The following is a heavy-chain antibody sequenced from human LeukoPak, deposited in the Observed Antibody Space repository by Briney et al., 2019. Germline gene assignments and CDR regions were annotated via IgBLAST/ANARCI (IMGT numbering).Heavy chain of an antibody. CDR1: GFTFDDYG. CDR3: AKHNWNDGHWDY. Sequence: GGSLRLSCAASGFTFDDYGMSWVRQAPGKGLEWVSTLSGSGGSTYYADSVKGQFTISRDNSKNTLYLQMNSLRAEDTAVYYCAKHNWNDGHWDYWGQGTLVTVSS. V-gene: IGHV3-23*01. J-gene: IGHJ4*02. CDR2: LSGSGGST. D-gene: IGHD1-1*01.